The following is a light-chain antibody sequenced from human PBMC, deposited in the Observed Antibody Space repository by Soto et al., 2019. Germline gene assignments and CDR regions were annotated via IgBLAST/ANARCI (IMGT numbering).Light chain of an antibody. Sequence: EIVLTQSPGTLSLSPWERATLSCRASQSVSSRLAWYQQKPGQAPRLLIYDVSNRATGIPARFSGSGSGTDFALTISSLEPEDFAVYYCQQRDYWQVTFGQGTRLEIK. V-gene: IGKV3-11*01. CDR2: DVS. CDR3: QQRDYWQVT. J-gene: IGKJ5*01. CDR1: QSVSSR.